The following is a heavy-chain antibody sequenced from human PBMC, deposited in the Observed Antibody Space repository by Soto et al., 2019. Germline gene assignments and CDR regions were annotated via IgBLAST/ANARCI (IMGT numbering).Heavy chain of an antibody. V-gene: IGHV1-18*04. CDR2: ISAYNGNT. CDR3: ARDFSVWYFDP. Sequence: WASVKVSCKASGYTFTSYGISWVRQAPGQGLEWMGWISAYNGNTNYAQQLQGRVTMTTDTSTSTAYMELRSLRSDDTAVYYGARDFSVWYFDPWGQGTLVTVSS. CDR1: GYTFTSYG. D-gene: IGHD6-19*01. J-gene: IGHJ5*02.